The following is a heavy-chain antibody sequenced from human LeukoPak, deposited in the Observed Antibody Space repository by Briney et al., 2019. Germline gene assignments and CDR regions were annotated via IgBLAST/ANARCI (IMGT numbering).Heavy chain of an antibody. Sequence: SETLSLTCTVSGGSISSYYWSWIRQPPGKGLEWIGYIYYSGSTNYNPSLKSRVTISVDTSKNQFSLKLSSVTAADTAVYYCARGARPSYSSGWYVKDAFDIWGQGTMVTVFS. D-gene: IGHD6-19*01. CDR3: ARGARPSYSSGWYVKDAFDI. CDR1: GGSISSYY. CDR2: IYYSGST. J-gene: IGHJ3*02. V-gene: IGHV4-59*01.